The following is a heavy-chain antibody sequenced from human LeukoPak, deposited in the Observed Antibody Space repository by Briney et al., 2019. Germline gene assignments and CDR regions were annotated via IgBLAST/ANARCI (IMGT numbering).Heavy chain of an antibody. J-gene: IGHJ4*02. CDR2: ISSSGSTL. D-gene: IGHD2-2*01. CDR1: GFTFSDYH. CDR3: ARVGGCSSTSCYGGIDY. Sequence: PGGSLRLSCAASGFTFSDYHMSWIRQAPGKGLEWVSYISSSGSTLYYADSVKGRFTISRDNAKNSLYLQMNSLRAEDTAVYYCARVGGCSSTSCYGGIDYWGQGTLVTVSS. V-gene: IGHV3-11*01.